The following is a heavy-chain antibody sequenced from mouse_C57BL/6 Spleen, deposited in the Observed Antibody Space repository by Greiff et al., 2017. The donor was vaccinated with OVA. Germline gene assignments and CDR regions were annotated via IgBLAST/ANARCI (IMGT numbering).Heavy chain of an antibody. D-gene: IGHD2-1*01. CDR3: AREDLDGNYLDY. J-gene: IGHJ4*01. Sequence: QVQLQQSGPELVKPGASVKISCKASGYAFSSSWMNWVKQRPGKGLEWIGRIYPGDGDTNYNGKFKGKATLTADKSSSTAYMQLSSLTSEDSAVYFCAREDLDGNYLDYWGQGTSVTVSS. CDR1: GYAFSSSW. CDR2: IYPGDGDT. V-gene: IGHV1-82*01.